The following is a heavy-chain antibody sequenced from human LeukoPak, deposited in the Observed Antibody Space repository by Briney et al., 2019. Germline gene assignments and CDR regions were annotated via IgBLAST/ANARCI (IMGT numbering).Heavy chain of an antibody. V-gene: IGHV1-69*06. Sequence: SVKVSCKASGGTFSSYAISWVRQAPGQGLEWMGGIIPIFGTANYAQKFQGRVTITADKSTSTAYMELSSLRSEDTAVYYCARQKVIWSGYNWSAYYYYYMDVWGKGTTVTVSS. CDR1: GGTFSSYA. CDR3: ARQKVIWSGYNWSAYYYYYMDV. D-gene: IGHD3-3*01. J-gene: IGHJ6*03. CDR2: IIPIFGTA.